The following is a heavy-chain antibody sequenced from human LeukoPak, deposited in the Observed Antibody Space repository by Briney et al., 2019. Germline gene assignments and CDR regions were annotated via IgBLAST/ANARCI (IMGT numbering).Heavy chain of an antibody. D-gene: IGHD6-6*01. V-gene: IGHV5-51*01. CDR2: IYPGDSDT. CDR1: GYTFRSNW. Sequence: KRGESLKISCETSGYTFRSNWIAWVRPVPGKGLEWMGIIYPGDSDTKYSPSFEGQVTISVDKSISTAYLELSSLRASDTANYFCVRAREYSTSWYFDSWGQGALVTVSS. J-gene: IGHJ4*02. CDR3: VRAREYSTSWYFDS.